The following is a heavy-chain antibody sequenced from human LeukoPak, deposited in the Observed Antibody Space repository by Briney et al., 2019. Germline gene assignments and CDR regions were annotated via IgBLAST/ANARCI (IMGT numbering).Heavy chain of an antibody. D-gene: IGHD2-15*01. Sequence: PGGSLRLSCAGSGFTFSSYAMSWVRQAPGKGLEWVSAISGSGGSTYYADSVKGRFTISRDNSKNTLYLQMNSLRAEDTAVYYCAKASQYCSGGSCYSGEFDYWGQGTLVTVSS. CDR2: ISGSGGST. CDR3: AKASQYCSGGSCYSGEFDY. CDR1: GFTFSSYA. J-gene: IGHJ4*02. V-gene: IGHV3-23*01.